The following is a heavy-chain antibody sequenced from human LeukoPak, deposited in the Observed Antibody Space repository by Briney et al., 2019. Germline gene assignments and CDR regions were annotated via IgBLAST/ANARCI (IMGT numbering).Heavy chain of an antibody. Sequence: GGSLRLTCAASGFTFSSYAMHWVRQAPGKGLEWVAVISYDGSNKYYADSVKGRFTISRDNSKNTLYLQMNSLRAEDTAVYYCARDLLTDRGWVGAFDIWGQGTMVTVSS. V-gene: IGHV3-30*04. CDR1: GFTFSSYA. D-gene: IGHD6-19*01. J-gene: IGHJ3*02. CDR2: ISYDGSNK. CDR3: ARDLLTDRGWVGAFDI.